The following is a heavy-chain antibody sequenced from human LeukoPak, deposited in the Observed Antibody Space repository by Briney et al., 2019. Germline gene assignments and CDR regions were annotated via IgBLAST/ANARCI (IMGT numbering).Heavy chain of an antibody. V-gene: IGHV3-23*01. CDR1: GFTFSNYA. CDR2: ISGSGGST. D-gene: IGHD6-19*01. J-gene: IGHJ6*02. Sequence: PGGSLRLSCAASGFTFSNYAMNWVRQAPGKGLECVSVISGSGGSTYYADSVKGRFTISRDNAENSLYLQMNSLRAEDTAIYYCARDQWLAYYYHGMDVWGQGTTVTVSS. CDR3: ARDQWLAYYYHGMDV.